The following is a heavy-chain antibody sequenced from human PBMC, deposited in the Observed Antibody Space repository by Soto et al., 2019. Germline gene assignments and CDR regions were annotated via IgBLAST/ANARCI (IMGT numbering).Heavy chain of an antibody. CDR3: ARGGAGNFDS. CDR1: GFTFSSYW. J-gene: IGHJ4*02. CDR2: VHSDGSAT. Sequence: EVQLVESGGGLVQPGGSLRLSCAASGFTFSSYWMHWVRQAPGKGLVWVSRVHSDGSATTYADSVKGRFTISRDNTKNTVNLQMNSLGAEDTAVYFCARGGAGNFDSWGRGTLVTVSS. V-gene: IGHV3-74*03. D-gene: IGHD6-25*01.